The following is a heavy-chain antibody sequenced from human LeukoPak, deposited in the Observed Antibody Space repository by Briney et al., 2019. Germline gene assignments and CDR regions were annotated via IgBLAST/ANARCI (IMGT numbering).Heavy chain of an antibody. J-gene: IGHJ5*02. CDR3: ARDSSSRGYLNWFDP. D-gene: IGHD6-19*01. CDR1: GGSISSSSYY. V-gene: IGHV4-39*07. CDR2: IYYSGST. Sequence: SETLSLTCTVSGGSISSSSYYWGWIRQPPGKGLEWIGSIYYSGSTYYNPSLKSRVTISVDTSKNQFSLKLSSVTAADTAVYYCARDSSSRGYLNWFDPWGQGTLVTVSS.